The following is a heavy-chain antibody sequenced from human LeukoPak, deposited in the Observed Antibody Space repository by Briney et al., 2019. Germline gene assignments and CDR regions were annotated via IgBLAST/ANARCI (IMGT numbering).Heavy chain of an antibody. CDR2: ISGSGGST. CDR1: GFTFSSYA. Sequence: PGGSLRLSCAASGFTFSSYAMSWVRQAPGKGLEWVSAISGSGGSTYYADSVKGRFTISRDNSKNTLYLQMNSLRVEDTAVYYCAKMKGSPFCSSTSCYREGDYWGQGTLVTVSS. CDR3: AKMKGSPFCSSTSCYREGDY. V-gene: IGHV3-23*01. J-gene: IGHJ4*02. D-gene: IGHD2-2*01.